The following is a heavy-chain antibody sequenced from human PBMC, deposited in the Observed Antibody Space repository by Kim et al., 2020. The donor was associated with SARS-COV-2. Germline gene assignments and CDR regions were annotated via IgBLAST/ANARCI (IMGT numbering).Heavy chain of an antibody. CDR2: IYWDDDK. D-gene: IGHD3-10*01. J-gene: IGHJ5*02. CDR3: AHSFELYGSGSGWFDP. CDR1: GFSLSTSGVG. V-gene: IGHV2-5*02. Sequence: SGPTLVKPTQTLTLTCTFSGFSLSTSGVGVGWIRQPPGKALEWLALIYWDDDKRYSPSLKSRLTITKDTSKNQVVLTMTNMDPVDTATYYRAHSFELYGSGSGWFDPWGQGTLVTVSS.